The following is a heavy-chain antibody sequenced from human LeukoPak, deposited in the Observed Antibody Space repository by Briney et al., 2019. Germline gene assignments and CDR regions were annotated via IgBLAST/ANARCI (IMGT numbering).Heavy chain of an antibody. V-gene: IGHV5-51*01. J-gene: IGHJ5*02. CDR2: IYPCDSDT. CDR1: GYSFTSYW. Sequence: GESLKISCKGSGYSFTSYWIGWGRQMPGKGLECMGVIYPCDSDTRYSPSFQRQVTISAHKPITTPYLPVSRPHAPHTPLHHFARGKTYNWNHQKWFDTWGEGTLVTVSS. D-gene: IGHD1-20*01. CDR3: ARGKTYNWNHQKWFDT.